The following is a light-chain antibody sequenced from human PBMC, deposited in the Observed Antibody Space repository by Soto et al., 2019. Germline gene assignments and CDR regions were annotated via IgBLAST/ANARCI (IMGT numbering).Light chain of an antibody. CDR1: GSDVGGYNY. CDR2: DVS. Sequence: QSALTQPASVSGSPGQSITISCTGTGSDVGGYNYVSWYQQHPGKAPKLMICDVSNRPSGVSNRFSGSKSGNTASLTISGLQAGDEADYYCSSYTSSSALEVFGTGTKLTVL. J-gene: IGLJ1*01. CDR3: SSYTSSSALEV. V-gene: IGLV2-14*01.